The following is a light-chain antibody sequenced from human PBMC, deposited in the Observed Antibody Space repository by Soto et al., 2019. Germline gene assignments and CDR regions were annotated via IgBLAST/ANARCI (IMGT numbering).Light chain of an antibody. J-gene: IGKJ4*01. V-gene: IGKV1-8*01. CDR1: QGISSY. CDR3: QQYYSYPRT. CDR2: AAS. Sequence: AIRMTQSPSSFSASTGDRVTITCRASQGISSYLAWYQQKPGKAPKLLIYAASTLQSGVPSSFSGSGSGTDFTLTISCLQSADFSTYYCQQYYSYPRTFGGGTKVEIK.